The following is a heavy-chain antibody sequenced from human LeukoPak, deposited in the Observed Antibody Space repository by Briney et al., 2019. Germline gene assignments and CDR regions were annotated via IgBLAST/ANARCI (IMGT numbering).Heavy chain of an antibody. J-gene: IGHJ6*04. CDR3: ARDKRAIDMWSPRRYGMDV. CDR1: GGSVSSGSYY. CDR2: IYYSGST. D-gene: IGHD2-21*01. V-gene: IGHV4-61*01. Sequence: PSETLSLTCTVSGGSVSSGSYYWSWIRQPPGKGLEWIGYIYYSGSTNYNPSLKSRVTISVDTYKNQFSLKLSSVTAADTAVYYCARDKRAIDMWSPRRYGMDVWGKGTTVTVSS.